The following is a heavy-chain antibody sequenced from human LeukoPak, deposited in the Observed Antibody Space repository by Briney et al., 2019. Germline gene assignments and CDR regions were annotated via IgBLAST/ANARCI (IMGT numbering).Heavy chain of an antibody. J-gene: IGHJ4*02. V-gene: IGHV3-74*01. Sequence: PGGSLRLSCAASGFIFSSYAMSWVRQAPGKGLEWVSRINTDGSTTTYADSVKGRFTISRDNAKNTLYLQMNSLRVEDTAVYYCARGRGGSYHYWGQETLVTVSS. CDR1: GFIFSSYA. CDR3: ARGRGGSYHY. D-gene: IGHD1-26*01. CDR2: INTDGSTT.